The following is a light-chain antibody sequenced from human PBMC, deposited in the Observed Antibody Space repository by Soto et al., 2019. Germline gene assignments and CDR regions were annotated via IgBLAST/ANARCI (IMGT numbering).Light chain of an antibody. CDR3: SSYTSGSTPDV. CDR1: SSDVGGYNY. J-gene: IGLJ1*01. CDR2: EVS. V-gene: IGLV2-14*01. Sequence: QSALTQPASVSGSPGQSITISCTGTSSDVGGYNYVSWYQQHPGKAPKLMIYEVSNRPSGVSNRFSGSKSGNTASLTISGLQAEDEADYYCSSYTSGSTPDVFGTGTKVTVL.